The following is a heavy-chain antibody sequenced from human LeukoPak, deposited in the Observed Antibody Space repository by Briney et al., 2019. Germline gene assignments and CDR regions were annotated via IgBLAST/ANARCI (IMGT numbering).Heavy chain of an antibody. Sequence: PSETLSLTCTVSGGSISSSSYYWGWIRQPPGKGLEWIGSIYYSGSTYYNPSLKSRVTISVDTSKNQFSLKLSYVTAADTAVYYCAREPYGSGSYPLDYWGQGTLVTVSS. D-gene: IGHD3-10*01. CDR2: IYYSGST. CDR3: AREPYGSGSYPLDY. CDR1: GGSISSSSYY. V-gene: IGHV4-39*07. J-gene: IGHJ4*02.